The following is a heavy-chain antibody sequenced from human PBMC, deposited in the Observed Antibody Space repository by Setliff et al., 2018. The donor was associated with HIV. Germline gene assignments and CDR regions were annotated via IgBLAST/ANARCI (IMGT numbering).Heavy chain of an antibody. J-gene: IGHJ6*03. CDR3: ARVPGYSSGSGYMDV. CDR2: INDSGTT. D-gene: IGHD6-19*01. Sequence: KASETLSLTCTVSGGSIKSSSYYWGWIRQPPGKGLEWIGEINDSGTTNYNPSLKSRVTIPVDTSKKQFSLKRRSVTAADTAVYYCARVPGYSSGSGYMDVWGKGTTVTAP. CDR1: GGSIKSSSYY. V-gene: IGHV4-39*07.